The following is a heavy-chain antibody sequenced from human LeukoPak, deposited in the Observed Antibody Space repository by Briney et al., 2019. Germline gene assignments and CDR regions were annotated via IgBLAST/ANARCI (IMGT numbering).Heavy chain of an antibody. V-gene: IGHV1-69*05. CDR3: ARDLKGYCSTTSCRTAYSYSYFDV. CDR1: GGPFSKYA. CDR2: IIPMFGSA. Sequence: SVKVSCKASGGPFSKYAISWVRQTPGQGLEWMGGIIPMFGSANYAQKFQGRVTITTDESATTGYLELSSLRSEDTAVYYCARDLKGYCSTTSCRTAYSYSYFDVWGKGTTVIVSS. D-gene: IGHD2-2*01. J-gene: IGHJ6*03.